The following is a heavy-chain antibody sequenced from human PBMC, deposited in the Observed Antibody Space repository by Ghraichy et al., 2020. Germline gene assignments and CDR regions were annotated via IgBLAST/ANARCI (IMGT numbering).Heavy chain of an antibody. V-gene: IGHV3-21*01. D-gene: IGHD3-16*02. CDR1: GFTFSSYS. J-gene: IGHJ4*02. Sequence: GESLNISCAASGFTFSSYSMNWVRQAPGKGLEWVSSISSSSSYIYYADSVKGRFTISRDNAKNSLYLQMNSLRAEDTAMYYCARGAYDYVWGSYRPAPYWGQGTLVTVSS. CDR2: ISSSSSYI. CDR3: ARGAYDYVWGSYRPAPY.